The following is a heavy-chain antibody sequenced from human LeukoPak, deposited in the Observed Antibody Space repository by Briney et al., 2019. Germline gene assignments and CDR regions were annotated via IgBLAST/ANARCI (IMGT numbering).Heavy chain of an antibody. CDR3: ARVRYYDSSGYQRREGVYYYYYMDV. CDR1: GGTFSSYA. V-gene: IGHV1-69*05. CDR2: IIPIFGTA. Sequence: SVKVSCKASGGTFSSYAISWVRQAPGQGLEWMGGIIPIFGTANYAQKFQGRVTITTDESTSTAYMELSSLRSEDTAVYYCARVRYYDSSGYQRREGVYYYYYMDVWGKGTMVTVSS. D-gene: IGHD3-22*01. J-gene: IGHJ6*03.